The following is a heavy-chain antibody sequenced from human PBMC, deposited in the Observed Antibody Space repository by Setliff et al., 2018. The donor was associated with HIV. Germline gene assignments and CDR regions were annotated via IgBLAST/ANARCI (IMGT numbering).Heavy chain of an antibody. J-gene: IGHJ6*03. CDR3: ASEAWTSYRSSSGYYYYYMDV. Sequence: LSLTCAVSGYSISSGYYWGWIRQPPGKGLEWIGSIYHSGSTYYDPSLKSRVTISVDTSKNQFSLKLSSVTAADTAVYYCASEAWTSYRSSSGYYYYYMDVWGKGTTVTVSS. V-gene: IGHV4-38-2*01. D-gene: IGHD6-6*01. CDR2: IYHSGST. CDR1: GYSISSGYY.